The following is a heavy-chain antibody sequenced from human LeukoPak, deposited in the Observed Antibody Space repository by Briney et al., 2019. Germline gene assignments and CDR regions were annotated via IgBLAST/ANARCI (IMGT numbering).Heavy chain of an antibody. CDR3: ARELYYYDSSGYPPDY. J-gene: IGHJ4*02. CDR2: IISILGIA. D-gene: IGHD3-22*01. V-gene: IGHV1-69*04. CDR1: GGTCSSYA. Sequence: GASVKVSCKASGGTCSSYAISWVRQAPGQGLEWMGRIISILGIANYAQKFQGRVTITADKSTSAAYMELSSLRSEDTAVYYCARELYYYDSSGYPPDYWGQGTLVTVSS.